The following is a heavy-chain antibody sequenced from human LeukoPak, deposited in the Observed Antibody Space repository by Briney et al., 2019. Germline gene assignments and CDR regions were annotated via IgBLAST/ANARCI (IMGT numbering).Heavy chain of an antibody. V-gene: IGHV3-7*01. CDR3: ARDVHGGAFDY. CDR1: GFTFGSFA. CDR2: INQDGSTQ. J-gene: IGHJ4*02. D-gene: IGHD4-23*01. Sequence: GGSLRLSCAASGFTFGSFAMIWVRQAPGKGLEWVANINQDGSTQHYVDSVKGRFTFSRDNAMNSLFLQMNNLRAEDTAVYYCARDVHGGAFDYWGQGTLVTVSS.